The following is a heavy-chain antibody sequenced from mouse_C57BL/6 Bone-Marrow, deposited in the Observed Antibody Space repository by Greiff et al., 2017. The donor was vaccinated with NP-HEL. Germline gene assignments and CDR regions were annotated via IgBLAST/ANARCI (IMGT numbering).Heavy chain of an antibody. CDR3: ARDYYSNYEFAY. Sequence: EVQLVESGAELVKPGASVKLSCTASGFNIKDYYMHWVKQRTEQGLEWIGRIDPADGDTKYAPKFQGKATLTADTSSNTAYLQLSSLTSEDTAVYYCARDYYSNYEFAYWGKGTLVTVSA. V-gene: IGHV14-2*01. D-gene: IGHD2-5*01. CDR1: GFNIKDYY. CDR2: IDPADGDT. J-gene: IGHJ3*01.